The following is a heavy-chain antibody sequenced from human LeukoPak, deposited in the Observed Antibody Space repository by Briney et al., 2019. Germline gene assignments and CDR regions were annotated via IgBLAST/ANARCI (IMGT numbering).Heavy chain of an antibody. CDR2: INHSGST. Sequence: GSLRLSCAASGFTFSSYSMNWVRQAPGKGLEWIGEINHSGSTNYNPSLKSRVTISVDTSKNQFSLKLSSVTAADTAVYYCARRRRTYGAFIWGQGTMVTVSS. CDR3: ARRRRTYGAFI. V-gene: IGHV4-34*01. CDR1: GFTFSSYS. D-gene: IGHD4-17*01. J-gene: IGHJ3*02.